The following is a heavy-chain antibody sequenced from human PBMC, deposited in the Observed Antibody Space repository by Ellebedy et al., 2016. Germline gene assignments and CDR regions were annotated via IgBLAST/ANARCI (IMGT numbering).Heavy chain of an antibody. CDR3: AKERSWSSSAWYGALDV. CDR1: GFTFSSCG. CDR2: ISRHGSNT. J-gene: IGHJ3*01. D-gene: IGHD6-25*01. V-gene: IGHV3-30*18. Sequence: GESLKISCAASGFTFSSCGMHWVRQAPGKGLEWVAAISRHGSNTYYVDSVKGRFTISRDSSEDTLYLQMNSLRVDDTAVYYCAKERSWSSSAWYGALDVWGQGAMVTVSS.